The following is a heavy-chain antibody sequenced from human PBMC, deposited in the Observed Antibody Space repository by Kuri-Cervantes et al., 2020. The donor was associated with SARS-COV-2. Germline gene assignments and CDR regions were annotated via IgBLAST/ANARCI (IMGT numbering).Heavy chain of an antibody. V-gene: IGHV1-2*04. CDR3: ARGGITGTTGNWYFDL. CDR1: GYTFTGYY. D-gene: IGHD1-7*01. CDR2: INPNSGGT. J-gene: IGHJ2*01. Sequence: ATVKVSCKASGYTFTGYYMHWVRQAPGQRLEWMGWINPNSGGTNYAQKFQGWVTMTRDTSISTAYMELSRLSSDDTAVYYCARGGITGTTGNWYFDLWGRGTLVTVSS.